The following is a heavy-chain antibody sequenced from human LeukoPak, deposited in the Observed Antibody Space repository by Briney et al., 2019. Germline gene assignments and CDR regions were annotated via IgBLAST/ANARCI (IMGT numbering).Heavy chain of an antibody. J-gene: IGHJ4*02. V-gene: IGHV4-59*01. Sequence: SETLSLTCTVSGGSINSYYWSWIRQPPGKGLEWVGYIFYSGSTNYSPSLKSRVTKSVDTSKNQCSLKLSSVTAAVTAVYYCASSGSFRQQLIKWGQGTLVTVSS. CDR2: IFYSGST. CDR3: ASSGSFRQQLIK. CDR1: GGSINSYY. D-gene: IGHD6-13*01.